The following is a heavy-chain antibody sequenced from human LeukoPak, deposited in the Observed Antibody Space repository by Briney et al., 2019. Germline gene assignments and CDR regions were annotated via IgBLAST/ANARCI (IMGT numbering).Heavy chain of an antibody. D-gene: IGHD4-11*01. CDR1: GFTFSSYW. CDR2: ISGSGGST. Sequence: PGGSLRLSCAASGFTFSSYWMHWVRQAPGKGLVWVSAISGSGGSTYYADSVKGRFTISRDNSKNTLYLQMNSLRAEDTAVYYCAKDPTGTGEDYWGQGTLVTVSS. V-gene: IGHV3-23*01. CDR3: AKDPTGTGEDY. J-gene: IGHJ4*02.